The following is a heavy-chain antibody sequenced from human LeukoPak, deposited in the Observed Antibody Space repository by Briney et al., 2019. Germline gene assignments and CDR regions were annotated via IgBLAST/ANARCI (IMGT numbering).Heavy chain of an antibody. Sequence: GGSLRLSCVASGFTFDDYGMSWVRQAPGKGLEWVSGINWNGGSTGYADSVKGRFTISRDNAKNSLYLQMNSLRAEDTALYYCARDGSDSSGYGLDYWGQGTLVTVSS. CDR2: INWNGGST. D-gene: IGHD3-22*01. CDR3: ARDGSDSSGYGLDY. V-gene: IGHV3-20*04. J-gene: IGHJ4*02. CDR1: GFTFDDYG.